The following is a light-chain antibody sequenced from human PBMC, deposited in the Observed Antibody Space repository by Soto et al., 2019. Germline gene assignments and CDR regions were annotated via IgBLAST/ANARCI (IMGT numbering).Light chain of an antibody. CDR2: EVS. CDR1: SSDVAGYIY. Sequence: QSALTQPASVSGSPEQSITISCTGTSSDVAGYIYVSWYQQHPGKAPKLMIFEVSNRPSGVSNRFSGSKSGNTAFLTISGLQAEDEADYYCSSYSSSNTLYVFGTGTKLTVL. V-gene: IGLV2-14*01. J-gene: IGLJ1*01. CDR3: SSYSSSNTLYV.